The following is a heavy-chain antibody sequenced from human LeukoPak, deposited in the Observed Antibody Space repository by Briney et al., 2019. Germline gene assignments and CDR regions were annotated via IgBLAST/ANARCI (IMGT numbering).Heavy chain of an antibody. CDR2: ISGYNGNT. D-gene: IGHD2-2*01. J-gene: IGHJ6*02. Sequence: ASVKVSCKASGYTFTSYGITWVRQAPGQGLEWMGWISGYNGNTNYAQKVQGRVTLTIDTSRSTAYMEVRSLRSDDTAVYYCARAGSPTYGMDVWGQGTTVTVSS. CDR3: ARAGSPTYGMDV. CDR1: GYTFTSYG. V-gene: IGHV1-18*01.